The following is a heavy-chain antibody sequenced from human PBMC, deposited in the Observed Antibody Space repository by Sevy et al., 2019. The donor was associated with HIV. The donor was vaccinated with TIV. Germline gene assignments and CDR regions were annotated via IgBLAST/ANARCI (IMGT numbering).Heavy chain of an antibody. CDR2: IYSAHST. V-gene: IGHV3-53*01. J-gene: IGHJ4*02. Sequence: GGSLRLSCAASGFTVSTKYMSWVRQAPGKGLEWVSVIYSAHSTYYTDSVKGRFTISRDNSKNTLYPQMNSLRAEDTAVYYCARGKLDYGDYYYFDYWGQGTLVTVSS. CDR3: ARGKLDYGDYYYFDY. CDR1: GFTVSTKY. D-gene: IGHD4-17*01.